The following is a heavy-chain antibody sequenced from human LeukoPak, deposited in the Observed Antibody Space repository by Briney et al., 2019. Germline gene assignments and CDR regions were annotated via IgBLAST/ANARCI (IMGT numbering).Heavy chain of an antibody. CDR3: ARDRAPYYYDSSGYLWAFDI. CDR2: IYHSGST. V-gene: IGHV4-4*02. Sequence: SGTLSLTCAVSGGSISSSNWWSWVRQPPGKGLEWIGEIYHSGSTNYNPSLKSRVTISVDKSKNQFSLKLSSVTAADTAVYYCARDRAPYYYDSSGYLWAFDIWGQGTMVTVSS. J-gene: IGHJ3*02. CDR1: GGSISSSNW. D-gene: IGHD3-22*01.